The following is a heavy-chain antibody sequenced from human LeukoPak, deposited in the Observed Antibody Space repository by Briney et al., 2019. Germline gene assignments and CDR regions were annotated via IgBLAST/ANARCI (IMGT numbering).Heavy chain of an antibody. CDR1: GFTFSSFW. Sequence: GGSLRLSCAASGFTFSSFWMHWVRQAPGKGLVWVSFINTDGSSTTYADSVKGRFTASRDNAKNTLYLQMSGLRAGDTAVYYCAREWKKTGAFDYWGQGTLVTVSS. V-gene: IGHV3-74*01. CDR2: INTDGSST. CDR3: AREWKKTGAFDY. D-gene: IGHD1-1*01. J-gene: IGHJ4*02.